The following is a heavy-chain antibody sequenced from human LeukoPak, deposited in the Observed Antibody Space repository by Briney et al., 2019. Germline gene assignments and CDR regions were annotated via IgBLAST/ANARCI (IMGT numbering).Heavy chain of an antibody. CDR2: ISQSGNT. D-gene: IGHD3-3*01. V-gene: IGHV4-30-2*01. CDR1: GGSISSGGYS. Sequence: PSQTLSLTCAVSGGSISSGGYSWSWIRQPPGKGLKWIGYISQSGNTNYNPSLKSRATISIDTSKNQFSLRLTSVTAADTAVYYCARTHYDFWSMDVWGQGTTVTVSS. CDR3: ARTHYDFWSMDV. J-gene: IGHJ6*02.